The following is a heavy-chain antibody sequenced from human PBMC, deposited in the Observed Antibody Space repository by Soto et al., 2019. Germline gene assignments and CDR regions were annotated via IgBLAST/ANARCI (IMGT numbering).Heavy chain of an antibody. CDR1: GGTLSGDS. Sequence: SVKGSCKGSGGTLSGDSVGWLRQAPGQGIEWMGGIIPIFGTANYAQKLQGRVTMTADESTSTAYMELSSLRSEDTAVYYCARSRGATVVKYYFDYWGQGTLVTVSS. V-gene: IGHV1-69*01. D-gene: IGHD4-17*01. CDR2: IIPIFGTA. CDR3: ARSRGATVVKYYFDY. J-gene: IGHJ4*02.